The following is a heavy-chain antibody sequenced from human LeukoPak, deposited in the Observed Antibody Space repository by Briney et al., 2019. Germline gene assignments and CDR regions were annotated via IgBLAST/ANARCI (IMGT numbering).Heavy chain of an antibody. D-gene: IGHD3-3*01. CDR3: ARDPGHEVGWFYYMDV. CDR2: ISSSSSYI. Sequence: PGGSLRLSCAASGFTFSSYSMNWVRQAPGKGLEWVSSISSSSSYIYYADSVKGRFTISRDNAKNSLYPQMNSLRAEDTAVYYCARDPGHEVGWFYYMDVWGKGTTVTVSS. CDR1: GFTFSSYS. J-gene: IGHJ6*03. V-gene: IGHV3-21*01.